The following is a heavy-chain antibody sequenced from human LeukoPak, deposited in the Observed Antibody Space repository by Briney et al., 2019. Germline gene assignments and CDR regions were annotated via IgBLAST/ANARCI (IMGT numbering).Heavy chain of an antibody. CDR3: AREYSSSSGYYGMDV. D-gene: IGHD6-6*01. Sequence: PGGSLRLSCAASGFTFSSYSMNWVRQAPGKGLEWVSSISSSSSYIYYADSVKGRFTISRDNAKNSLYLQMNSLRSKDTAVYYCAREYSSSSGYYGMDVWGQGTTVTVSS. J-gene: IGHJ6*02. V-gene: IGHV3-21*01. CDR1: GFTFSSYS. CDR2: ISSSSSYI.